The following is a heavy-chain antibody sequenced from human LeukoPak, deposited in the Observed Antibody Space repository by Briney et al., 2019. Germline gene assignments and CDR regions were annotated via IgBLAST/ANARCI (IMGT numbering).Heavy chain of an antibody. CDR3: AARKVRGVWFYLDY. D-gene: IGHD3-10*01. CDR2: IYDDNT. Sequence: VSLRLSCAASGFXVSAYAMAXVRQAPGKGLEWVSTIYDDNTYYADSVKGRFAISTDNSKNTLYLQMNSLRVEDTAVYFCAARKVRGVWFYLDYWGQGTLVTVSS. CDR1: GFXVSAYA. J-gene: IGHJ4*02. V-gene: IGHV3-23*01.